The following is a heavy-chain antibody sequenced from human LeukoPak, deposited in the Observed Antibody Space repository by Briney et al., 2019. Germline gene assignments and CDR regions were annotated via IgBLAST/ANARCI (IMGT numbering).Heavy chain of an antibody. D-gene: IGHD3-10*01. V-gene: IGHV3-48*02. J-gene: IGHJ4*02. Sequence: GGSQRLSCAASGFTFSSYSMNWVRQAPGKGLEWVSYISSSSSTIYYADSVKGRFTISRDNAKNSLYLQMNSLRDEDTAVYYCAREALYYYGSGSYYNWGQGTLVTVSS. CDR1: GFTFSSYS. CDR3: AREALYYYGSGSYYN. CDR2: ISSSSSTI.